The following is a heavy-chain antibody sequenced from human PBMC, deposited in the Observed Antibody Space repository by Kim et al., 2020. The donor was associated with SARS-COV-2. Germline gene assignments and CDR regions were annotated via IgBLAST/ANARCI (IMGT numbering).Heavy chain of an antibody. CDR1: GFTFSSYA. V-gene: IGHV3-64*01. J-gene: IGHJ4*02. D-gene: IGHD6-13*01. CDR2: ISSNGGST. Sequence: GGSLRLSCAASGFTFSSYAMHWVRQAPGKGLEYVSAISSNGGSTYYANSVKGRFTISRDNSKNTLYLQMGSLRAEDMAVYYCARDGYSSSLGPFDYWGQGTLVTVSS. CDR3: ARDGYSSSLGPFDY.